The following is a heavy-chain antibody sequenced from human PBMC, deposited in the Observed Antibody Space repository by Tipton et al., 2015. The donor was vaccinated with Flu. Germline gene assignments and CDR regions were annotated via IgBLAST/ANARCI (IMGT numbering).Heavy chain of an antibody. D-gene: IGHD1-26*01. CDR2: IYSSGNT. V-gene: IGHV3-66*02. J-gene: IGHJ4*02. Sequence: SLRLSCAPSGFTVSTNYMTWVRQAPGKGLEWVSVIYSSGNTYYADSVKGRCTLSRDSSKDMLYLQMNSLRAEDTAVFYCAKSGGFDSWNQGALVIVSS. CDR3: AKSGGFDS. CDR1: GFTVSTNY.